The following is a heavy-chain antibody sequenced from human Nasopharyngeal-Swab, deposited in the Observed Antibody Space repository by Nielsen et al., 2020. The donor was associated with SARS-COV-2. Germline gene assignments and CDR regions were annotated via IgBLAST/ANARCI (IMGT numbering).Heavy chain of an antibody. D-gene: IGHD3-3*01. V-gene: IGHV3-23*01. CDR2: VSGTGGST. CDR3: AKANFGVNELGMDV. Sequence: GGSLRLSCATSGFTFSSSAMSWVRQAPGKGLEWVSSVSGTGGSTHYADSVKGRFTISRDNSKNTLYLQMNSLRAEETAIYYCAKANFGVNELGMDVWGQGTTVIVSS. CDR1: GFTFSSSA. J-gene: IGHJ6*02.